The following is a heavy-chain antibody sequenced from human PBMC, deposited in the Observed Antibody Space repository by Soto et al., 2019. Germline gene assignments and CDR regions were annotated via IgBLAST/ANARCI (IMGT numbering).Heavy chain of an antibody. D-gene: IGHD3-22*01. CDR3: AKDRQRDSRWPFDP. Sequence: EVQLLESGGGLVQPGGSLRLSCAASGFTFRTYAMSWVRQAPGEGLEWVSGIFGSGGGISYADSVKGRFSISRDNSNNMLYLQLHSLRAEDTAVYYCAKDRQRDSRWPFDPLGQGTLVTVSS. CDR1: GFTFRTYA. J-gene: IGHJ5*02. V-gene: IGHV3-23*01. CDR2: IFGSGGGI.